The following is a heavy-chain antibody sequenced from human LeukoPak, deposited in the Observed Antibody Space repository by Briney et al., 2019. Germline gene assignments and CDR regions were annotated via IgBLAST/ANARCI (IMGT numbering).Heavy chain of an antibody. V-gene: IGHV4-34*01. Sequence: SETLYLTCAVYGGSFSGYYWSWIRQPPGKGLEWIGEINHSGSTNFNPSLKSRVTISVDTSKNQFSLKLSSVTAADTAVYYCARGRSYGYYYYGMDVWGQGTTVTVSS. CDR3: ARGRSYGYYYYGMDV. CDR2: INHSGST. D-gene: IGHD3-16*01. J-gene: IGHJ6*02. CDR1: GGSFSGYY.